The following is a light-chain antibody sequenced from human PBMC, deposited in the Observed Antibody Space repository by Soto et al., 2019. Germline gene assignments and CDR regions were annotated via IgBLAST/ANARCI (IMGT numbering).Light chain of an antibody. CDR1: QGISSY. Sequence: IRMTQSPSSLSASTGDRVTITCRASQGISSYLAWYQQKPGKAPKLLIYAASTLQSGVPSRFSGSGSGTDFTLTISCLQSEDFATYYCQQYYSYSWTFGQGTKVEIK. CDR3: QQYYSYSWT. V-gene: IGKV1-8*01. CDR2: AAS. J-gene: IGKJ1*01.